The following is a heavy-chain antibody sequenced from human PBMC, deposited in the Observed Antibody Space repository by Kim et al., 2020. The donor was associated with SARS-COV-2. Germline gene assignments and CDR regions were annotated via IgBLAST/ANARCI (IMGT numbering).Heavy chain of an antibody. CDR3: ARGARWFDP. J-gene: IGHJ5*02. D-gene: IGHD6-6*01. CDR2: ST. V-gene: IGHV4-34*01. Sequence: STNYNPSIKSRVTISVDTSKNQFSLKLSSVTAADTAVYYCARGARWFDPWGQGTLVTVSS.